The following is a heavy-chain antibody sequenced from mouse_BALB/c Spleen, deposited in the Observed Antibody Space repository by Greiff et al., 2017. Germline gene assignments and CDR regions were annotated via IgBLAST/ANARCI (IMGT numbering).Heavy chain of an antibody. Sequence: EVKLVESGGGLVKPGGSLRLSCATSGFTFTDYYMSWVRQPPGKALEWLGFIRNKANGYTTEYSASVKGRFTISRDNSQSILYLQMNTLRAEDSATYYCARETTVVADYWGQGTTLTVSS. J-gene: IGHJ2*01. CDR3: ARETTVVADY. D-gene: IGHD1-1*01. CDR1: GFTFTDYY. CDR2: IRNKANGYTT. V-gene: IGHV7-3*02.